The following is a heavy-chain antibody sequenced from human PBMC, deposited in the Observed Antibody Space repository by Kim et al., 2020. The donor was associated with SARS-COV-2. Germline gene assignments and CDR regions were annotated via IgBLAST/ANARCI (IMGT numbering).Heavy chain of an antibody. J-gene: IGHJ6*02. CDR1: GFTFSSYS. V-gene: IGHV3-21*01. Sequence: GGSLRLSCAASGFTFSSYSMNWVRQAPGKGLEWVSSISSSSSYIYYADSVKGRFTISRDNAKNSLYLQMNSLRAEDTAVYYCARDDSSSWYERDGMDVWGQGTTVTVSS. CDR2: ISSSSSYI. D-gene: IGHD6-13*01. CDR3: ARDDSSSWYERDGMDV.